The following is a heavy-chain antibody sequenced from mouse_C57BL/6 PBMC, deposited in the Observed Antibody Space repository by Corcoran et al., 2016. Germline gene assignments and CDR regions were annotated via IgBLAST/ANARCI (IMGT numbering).Heavy chain of an antibody. CDR1: GYTFTTYG. D-gene: IGHD2-2*01. J-gene: IGHJ3*01. CDR3: ARPSSGYEVFAY. Sequence: QIQMVQSGPELKKPGETVKISCKASGYTFTTYGMSWVKQAPGKGLKWMGWINTYSGVPTYADDFKGRFAFSLETSASTAYLQINNLKNEDTATYFCARPSSGYEVFAYWGQGTLVTVSA. CDR2: INTYSGVP. V-gene: IGHV9-3*01.